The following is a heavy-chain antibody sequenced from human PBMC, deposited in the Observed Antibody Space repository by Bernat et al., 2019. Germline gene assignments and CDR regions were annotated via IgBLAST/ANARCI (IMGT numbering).Heavy chain of an antibody. CDR3: ARAATMVRGAWNDY. Sequence: QVQLVESGGGLVKPGGSLRLSCAASGFTFSDYYMSWIRQAPGKGLDWVSYISSSSSYTNYADSVKGRFTISRDNAKNSLYLQMNSLRAEDTAVYYCARAATMVRGAWNDYWGQGTLVTVSS. CDR2: ISSSSSYT. D-gene: IGHD3-10*01. V-gene: IGHV3-11*05. J-gene: IGHJ4*02. CDR1: GFTFSDYY.